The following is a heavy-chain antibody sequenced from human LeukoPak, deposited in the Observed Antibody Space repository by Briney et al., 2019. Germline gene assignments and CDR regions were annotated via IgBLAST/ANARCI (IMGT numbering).Heavy chain of an antibody. CDR2: MNPNSGNT. CDR1: GYTFTSYD. D-gene: IGHD4-23*01. V-gene: IGHV1-8*01. Sequence: ASVKVSCKASGYTFTSYDINWVRQATGQGLEWMGWMNPNSGNTGYAQKFQGRVTMTRNTSISTAYMELSSLRSEDTAVYYCARGRRSEYGGNSDYFDYWGQGTLVTVSS. CDR3: ARGRRSEYGGNSDYFDY. J-gene: IGHJ4*02.